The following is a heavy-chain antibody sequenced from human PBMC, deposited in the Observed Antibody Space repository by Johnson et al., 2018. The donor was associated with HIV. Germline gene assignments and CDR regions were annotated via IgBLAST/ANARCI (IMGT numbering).Heavy chain of an antibody. J-gene: IGHJ3*02. Sequence: QVQLVESGGGVVQPGRSLRLSCAASGFTFSSYGMHWVRQAPGKGLEWVAVISYDGSHKYYADSVKGRFTISRDNSKNTLYLQMNSLRAEDTAVYYCAKAFEYSSSSMAFDIWGQGTMVTVSS. V-gene: IGHV3-30*18. CDR1: GFTFSSYG. CDR2: ISYDGSHK. CDR3: AKAFEYSSSSMAFDI. D-gene: IGHD6-6*01.